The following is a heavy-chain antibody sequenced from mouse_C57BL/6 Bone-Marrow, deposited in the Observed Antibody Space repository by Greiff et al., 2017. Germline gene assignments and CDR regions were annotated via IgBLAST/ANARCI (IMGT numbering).Heavy chain of an antibody. CDR2: IDPENGDT. CDR1: GFNIKDDY. V-gene: IGHV14-4*01. J-gene: IGHJ3*01. Sequence: VHVKQSGAELVRPGASVKLSCTASGFNIKDDYMHWVKQRPEQGLEWIGGIDPENGDTEYASKFQGKATITVDTSSNTAYLQLSSLTSEDTAVYYCTRNAYWGQGTLVTVSA. CDR3: TRNAY.